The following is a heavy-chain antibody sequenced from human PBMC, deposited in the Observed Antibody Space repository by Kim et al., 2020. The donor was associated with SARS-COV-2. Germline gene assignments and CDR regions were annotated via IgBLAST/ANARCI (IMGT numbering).Heavy chain of an antibody. D-gene: IGHD3-22*01. J-gene: IGHJ4*02. Sequence: SETLSLTCTVSGGSISSYYWSWIRQPPGKGLEWIGYIYYSGSTIYNPSLKSRVTISVDTSKNQFSLKLSSVTAADAAVYYCATYRDSSGDFFDYWGQGTLVTVSS. CDR1: GGSISSYY. CDR3: ATYRDSSGDFFDY. V-gene: IGHV4-59*01. CDR2: IYYSGST.